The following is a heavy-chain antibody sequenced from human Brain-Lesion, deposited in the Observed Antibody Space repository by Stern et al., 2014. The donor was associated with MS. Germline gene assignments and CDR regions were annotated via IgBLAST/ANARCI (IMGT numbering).Heavy chain of an antibody. CDR1: GGSISSGGYY. CDR3: ARGRVVPGFQYYATDV. D-gene: IGHD2-2*01. V-gene: IGHV4-61*02. J-gene: IGHJ6*02. CDR2: IFNSGSP. Sequence: QVQLGQSGPGLVKPSQTLSLSCTVSGGSISSGGYYWSWIRPPAGKGLEWIGRIFNSGSPSYNPSLKSRVTISIDTSKNQFSLRLNSMTAADTAVYYCARGRVVPGFQYYATDVWGQGTTVIVSS.